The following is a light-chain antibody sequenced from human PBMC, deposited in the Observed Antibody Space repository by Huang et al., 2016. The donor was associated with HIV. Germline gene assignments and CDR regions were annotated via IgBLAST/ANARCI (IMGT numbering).Light chain of an antibody. J-gene: IGKJ2*01. Sequence: EIVLTQSPATLSLSPGARATLSCRASQSVASSLALYQQKPGQAPRLLIYDTSTRAPGIPARFSGSGSGTDFTLTISGLEPEDFAVYYCQQRADRPTFGQGTRLEI. CDR1: QSVASS. V-gene: IGKV3-11*01. CDR2: DTS. CDR3: QQRADRPT.